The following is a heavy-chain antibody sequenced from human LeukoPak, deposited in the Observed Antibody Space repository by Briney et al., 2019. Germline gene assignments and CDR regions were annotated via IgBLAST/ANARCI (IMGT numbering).Heavy chain of an antibody. Sequence: SETLSLTCTVSGASISSGGHYWSWIRQPPGKGLEWIGYISYSGTTYYNPSLKSRVTISMDTYKNQFSLNLRSVTAADTAVYYCAAYDSSGYYILADYWGQGTLVTVSS. CDR3: AAYDSSGYYILADY. J-gene: IGHJ4*02. CDR2: ISYSGTT. D-gene: IGHD3-22*01. V-gene: IGHV4-31*03. CDR1: GASISSGGHY.